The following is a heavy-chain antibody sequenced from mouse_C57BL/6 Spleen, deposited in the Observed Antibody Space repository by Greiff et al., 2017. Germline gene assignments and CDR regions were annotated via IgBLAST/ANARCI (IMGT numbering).Heavy chain of an antibody. V-gene: IGHV5-16*01. CDR2: INYDGSST. CDR1: GFTFSDYY. CDR3: AREERAYYYGYAMDY. Sequence: EVMLVESEGGLVQPGSSMKLSCTASGFTFSDYYMAWVRQVPEKGLEWVANINYDGSSTYYLDSLKSRFIISRDNAKNILYLQMSSLKSEDTATYYCAREERAYYYGYAMDYWGQGTSVTVSS. J-gene: IGHJ4*01. D-gene: IGHD1-1*01.